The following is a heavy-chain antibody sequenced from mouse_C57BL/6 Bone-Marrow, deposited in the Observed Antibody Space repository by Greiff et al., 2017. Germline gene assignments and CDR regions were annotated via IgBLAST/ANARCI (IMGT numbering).Heavy chain of an antibody. D-gene: IGHD2-3*01. CDR3: ARWGDGYYPDY. J-gene: IGHJ2*01. CDR2: IHPNSGST. CDR1: GYTFTSYW. Sequence: QVQLQQPGAELVKPGASVKLSCKASGYTFTSYWMHWVKQRPGQGLEWIGMIHPNSGSTNYNEKFKSKATLTVDKSSSTAYMQLSSLTSEDSAVYYCARWGDGYYPDYWGQGTTLTVSS. V-gene: IGHV1-64*01.